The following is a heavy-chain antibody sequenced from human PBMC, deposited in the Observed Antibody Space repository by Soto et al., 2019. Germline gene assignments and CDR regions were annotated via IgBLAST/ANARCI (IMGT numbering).Heavy chain of an antibody. CDR1: GGTFSSYA. J-gene: IGHJ6*02. CDR2: INTYNGYT. Sequence: QVQLVQSGAEVKKPGSSVKVSCKASGGTFSSYAISWVRQAPGQGLEWMGLINTYNGYTNYPQNFQGRVTMTTDTSTGTVYMELRSLTSDDTAVYYCARDLTKGLDVWGQGTTVTVSS. CDR3: ARDLTKGLDV. D-gene: IGHD4-4*01. V-gene: IGHV1-18*01.